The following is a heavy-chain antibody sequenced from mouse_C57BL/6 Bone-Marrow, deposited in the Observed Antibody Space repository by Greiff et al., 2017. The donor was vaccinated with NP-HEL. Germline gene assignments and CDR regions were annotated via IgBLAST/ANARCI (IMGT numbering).Heavy chain of an antibody. D-gene: IGHD3-2*02. CDR1: GYTFTSYG. J-gene: IGHJ4*01. CDR3: AQTAQATFYAMDY. Sequence: VKLMESGAELARPGASVKLSCKASGYTFTSYGISWVKQRTGQGLEWIGEIYPRSGNTYYNEKFKGKATLTADKSSSTAYMELRSLTSEDSAVYFCAQTAQATFYAMDYWGQGTSVTVSS. V-gene: IGHV1-81*01. CDR2: IYPRSGNT.